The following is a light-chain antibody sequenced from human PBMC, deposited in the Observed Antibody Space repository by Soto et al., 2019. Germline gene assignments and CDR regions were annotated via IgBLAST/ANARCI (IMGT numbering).Light chain of an antibody. V-gene: IGKV1-33*01. CDR3: QQYDSLPPT. CDR1: QDIDNY. J-gene: IGKJ4*01. CDR2: GAS. Sequence: DIQMTQSPSSLSASVGDRLTITCQASQDIDNYLNWYQQKPGKAPKLLISGASNLETGVPSRFSGSGSGTDYAFIIDGLQPDDIATYYCQQYDSLPPTFGGGTKVDIK.